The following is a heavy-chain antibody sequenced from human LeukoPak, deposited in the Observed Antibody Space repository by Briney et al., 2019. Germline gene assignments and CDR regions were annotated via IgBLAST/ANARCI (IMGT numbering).Heavy chain of an antibody. CDR3: ARAGPVQLWYSWFFDY. V-gene: IGHV3-30*03. J-gene: IGHJ4*02. CDR1: GFTFSSYG. CDR2: ISYDGSNK. Sequence: QPGGSLRLSCAASGFTFSSYGMHWVRQAPGKGLEWVAVISYDGSNKYYADSVKGRFTISRDNSKNTLYLQMNSLRAEDTAVYYCARAGPVQLWYSWFFDYWGQGTLVTVSS. D-gene: IGHD5-18*01.